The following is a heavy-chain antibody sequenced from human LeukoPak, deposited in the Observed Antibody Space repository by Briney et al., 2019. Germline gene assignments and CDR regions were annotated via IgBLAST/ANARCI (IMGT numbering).Heavy chain of an antibody. D-gene: IGHD3-3*01. CDR3: AREYDFWSGYYPMMSYYFDY. Sequence: GGSLRLSCAASGFTFSSYSMNWVRQAPGKGLEWVPYISSSSSTIYYADSVKGRFTISRDNAKNSLYLQMNSLRAEDTAVYYCAREYDFWSGYYPMMSYYFDYWGQGTLVTVSS. CDR2: ISSSSSTI. J-gene: IGHJ4*02. CDR1: GFTFSSYS. V-gene: IGHV3-48*01.